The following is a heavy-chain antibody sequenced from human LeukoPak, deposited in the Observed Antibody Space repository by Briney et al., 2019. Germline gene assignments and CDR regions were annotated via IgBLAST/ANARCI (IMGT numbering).Heavy chain of an antibody. Sequence: SQTLSLTCAISGDSVSSNSAAWNWIRQSPSRGLEWLGRTYYKSKWYNDYAVSVKSRITINPDTSKNQFSLQLNSVTPEDTAVYYCAGEGAGSPSSSWSFDYWGQGTLVTVSS. CDR2: TYYKSKWYN. J-gene: IGHJ4*02. D-gene: IGHD6-13*01. CDR1: GDSVSSNSAA. CDR3: AGEGAGSPSSSWSFDY. V-gene: IGHV6-1*01.